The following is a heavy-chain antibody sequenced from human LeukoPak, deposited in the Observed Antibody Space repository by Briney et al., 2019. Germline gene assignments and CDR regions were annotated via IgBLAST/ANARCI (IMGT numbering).Heavy chain of an antibody. V-gene: IGHV1-18*01. CDR1: GYTSTSYG. Sequence: ASVKVSCKASGYTSTSYGIGWVRQAPGQGLEWMGWISAYNGNTNDAQKLQGRVTMTTDTSTSTAYMELRSLRSDDTAVYYCARDREGLSFDPWGQGTLVTVSS. D-gene: IGHD1-26*01. CDR2: ISAYNGNT. CDR3: ARDREGLSFDP. J-gene: IGHJ5*02.